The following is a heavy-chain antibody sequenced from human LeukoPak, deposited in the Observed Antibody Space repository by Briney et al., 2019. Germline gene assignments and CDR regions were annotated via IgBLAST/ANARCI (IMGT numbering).Heavy chain of an antibody. V-gene: IGHV4-31*03. J-gene: IGHJ4*02. Sequence: SQTLSLTCTVSGGSITSGTYYWTWLRHHPGKGLEWIGYIYSSGDTQYNPSLRSRVTMSVDTSKSQFSLKLSSVTAADTAVYFCARGGASSRYFDYWGQGTLVTVSS. CDR2: IYSSGDT. CDR3: ARGGASSRYFDY. CDR1: GGSITSGTYY. D-gene: IGHD1-26*01.